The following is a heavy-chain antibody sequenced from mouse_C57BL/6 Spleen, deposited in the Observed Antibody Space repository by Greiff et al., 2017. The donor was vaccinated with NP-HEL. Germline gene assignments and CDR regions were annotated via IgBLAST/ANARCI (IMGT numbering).Heavy chain of an antibody. CDR2: IDPEDGDT. D-gene: IGHD1-1*01. CDR1: GFNIKDYY. Sequence: EVQLQQSGAELVRPGASVKLSCTASGFNIKDYYMHWVKQRPEQGLEWIGRIDPEDGDTEYAPKFQGKVTMTADTSSNTAYLQRSSLTSEDTAVYYCTRITTVYYFDYWGQGTTLTVSS. CDR3: TRITTVYYFDY. V-gene: IGHV14-1*01. J-gene: IGHJ2*01.